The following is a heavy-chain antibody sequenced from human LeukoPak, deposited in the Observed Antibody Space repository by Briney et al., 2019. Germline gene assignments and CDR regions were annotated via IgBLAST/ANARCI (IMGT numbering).Heavy chain of an antibody. CDR3: ARVLSGGDGYNYFDY. V-gene: IGHV4-59*01. J-gene: IGHJ4*02. D-gene: IGHD5-24*01. Sequence: SETLSPTCTVSGGSISSYYWSWIRQPPGKGLEWIGYIYYSGSTNYNPSLKSRVTISVDTSKNQFSLKLSSVTAADTAVYHCARVLSGGDGYNYFDYWGQGTLDTVSS. CDR2: IYYSGST. CDR1: GGSISSYY.